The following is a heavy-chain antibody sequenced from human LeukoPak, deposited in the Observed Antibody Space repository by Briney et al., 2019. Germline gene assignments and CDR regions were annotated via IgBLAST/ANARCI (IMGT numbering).Heavy chain of an antibody. Sequence: ASVKVSCKAYGYTFTGYYMHWVRQAPGQGHEWMGWINPNSGGTNYAQKFQGRVTMTRDTSISTAYMELSRLRSDDTAVYYCARVDGPAADFDYWGQGTLDTVSS. D-gene: IGHD2-2*01. CDR3: ARVDGPAADFDY. V-gene: IGHV1-2*02. CDR1: GYTFTGYY. CDR2: INPNSGGT. J-gene: IGHJ4*02.